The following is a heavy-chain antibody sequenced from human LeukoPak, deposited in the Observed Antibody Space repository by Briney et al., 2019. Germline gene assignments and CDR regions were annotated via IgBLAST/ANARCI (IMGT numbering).Heavy chain of an antibody. Sequence: PSETLSLTCAVYGGSFSGYYWSWIRQPPGKGLEWIGDVNHSGSTNYNPSLKSRVTISLDTSKNQFSLKLTSVTAADTAVYYCARGRTSRRYSSLGGWGQGTLVTVSS. CDR3: ARGRTSRRYSSLGG. D-gene: IGHD6-13*01. CDR2: VNHSGST. J-gene: IGHJ4*02. V-gene: IGHV4-34*01. CDR1: GGSFSGYY.